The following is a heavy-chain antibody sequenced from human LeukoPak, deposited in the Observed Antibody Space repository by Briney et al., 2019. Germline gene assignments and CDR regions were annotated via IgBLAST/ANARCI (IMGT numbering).Heavy chain of an antibody. CDR3: ARLTPPFDY. J-gene: IGHJ4*02. V-gene: IGHV3-74*01. CDR1: GFTFSNYW. D-gene: IGHD3-16*01. CDR2: INSDGSTT. Sequence: TGGSLRLSCAASGFTFSNYWMHWVRQAPGKGLVWVARINSDGSTTNYADSVKGRFTISRDNAKNTLYLQMNSLRAEDTAVYYCARLTPPFDYWGQGTLVSVSS.